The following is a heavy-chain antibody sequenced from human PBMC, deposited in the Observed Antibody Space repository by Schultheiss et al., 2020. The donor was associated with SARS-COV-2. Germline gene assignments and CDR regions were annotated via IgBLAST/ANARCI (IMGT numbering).Heavy chain of an antibody. V-gene: IGHV3-30*07. CDR3: ARAGYGDYGSSAAFDI. CDR1: GFTFSSYA. Sequence: GGSLRLSCSASGFTFSSYAMHWVRQAPGKGLEWVAVISYDGSNKYYADSVKGRFTISRDNSKNTLYLQMNSLRAEDTAVYYCARAGYGDYGSSAAFDIWGQGTMVTVSS. J-gene: IGHJ3*02. CDR2: ISYDGSNK. D-gene: IGHD4-17*01.